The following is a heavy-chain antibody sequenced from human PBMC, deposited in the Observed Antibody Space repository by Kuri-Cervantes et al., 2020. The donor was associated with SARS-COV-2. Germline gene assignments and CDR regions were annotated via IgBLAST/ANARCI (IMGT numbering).Heavy chain of an antibody. CDR3: ARVREFYEIDY. Sequence: LRLSCTVSGGSISSSSYYWGWIRQPAGKGLEWIGYIYTSGSTNYNPSLKSRVTISVDTSKNQFSLKLSSVTAADTAVYYCARVREFYEIDYWGQGTLVTVSS. V-gene: IGHV4-61*09. D-gene: IGHD2/OR15-2a*01. J-gene: IGHJ4*02. CDR2: IYTSGST. CDR1: GGSISSSSYY.